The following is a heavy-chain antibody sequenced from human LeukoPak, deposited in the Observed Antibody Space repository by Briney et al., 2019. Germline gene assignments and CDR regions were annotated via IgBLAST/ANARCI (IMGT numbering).Heavy chain of an antibody. CDR1: GGSISSYY. V-gene: IGHV4-59*01. Sequence: SETLSLTCTVSGGSISSYYWSWIRQPPGKGLEWIGYMYYSGSTNHNPSLKSRVTTSVDTSKNQFSLKLSSVTAADTAVYYCARSVTSASFDYWGQGTLVTVSS. J-gene: IGHJ4*02. CDR2: MYYSGST. CDR3: ARSVTSASFDY. D-gene: IGHD4-17*01.